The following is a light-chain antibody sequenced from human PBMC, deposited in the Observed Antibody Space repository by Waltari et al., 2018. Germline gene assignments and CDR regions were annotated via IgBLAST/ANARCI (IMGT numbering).Light chain of an antibody. Sequence: SFELTPPTPLSVSPGSTGRITCSGDALATKYARWFQQNPGQAPILIISKDTERPSGIPERFSGSSSGTTVTLTISGAQVEDEADYYCYSAADNDLGVFGGGTKLTVL. CDR3: YSAADNDLGV. V-gene: IGLV3-27*01. CDR2: KDT. J-gene: IGLJ3*02. CDR1: ALATKY.